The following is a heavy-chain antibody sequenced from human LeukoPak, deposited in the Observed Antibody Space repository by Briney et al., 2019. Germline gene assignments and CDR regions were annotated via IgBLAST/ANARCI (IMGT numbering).Heavy chain of an antibody. CDR1: GYTFTSYA. CDR3: ARTLSQQLVISGYYYMDV. J-gene: IGHJ6*03. CDR2: INTNTGNP. V-gene: IGHV7-4-1*02. D-gene: IGHD6-13*01. Sequence: GASVKVSCKASGYTFTSYAMNWVRQAPGQGLEWMGWINTNTGNPTYAQGFTGRFVFSLGTSVSTAYLQISSLKAEDTAVYYCARTLSQQLVISGYYYMDVWGKGTTVTVSS.